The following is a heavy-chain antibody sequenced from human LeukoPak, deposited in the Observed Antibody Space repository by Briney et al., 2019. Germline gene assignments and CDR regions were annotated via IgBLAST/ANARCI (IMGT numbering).Heavy chain of an antibody. CDR1: GFTFSDAW. J-gene: IGHJ4*02. Sequence: GGSLRLSCAASGFTFSDAWMNWVRQAPGKGLEWVGRIKRKTDAGTTDYAAPVKGRFTISRDDSKNTLYLQMNSLKTEDTAVYYCATGNWGPYWGQGTLVTVSS. V-gene: IGHV3-15*07. D-gene: IGHD7-27*01. CDR3: ATGNWGPY. CDR2: IKRKTDAGTT.